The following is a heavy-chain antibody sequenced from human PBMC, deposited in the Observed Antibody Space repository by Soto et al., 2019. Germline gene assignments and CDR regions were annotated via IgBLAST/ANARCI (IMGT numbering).Heavy chain of an antibody. J-gene: IGHJ6*02. D-gene: IGHD6-19*01. Sequence: SETLSLTCTVSGDSITASYSNWAWIRQPPGKGLEWIGTFYYSGTTSQNPPLRSRITISVDTSKNQFSLKLSSVTAADTAVYYCARGGPYSSGWYYYYYGMDVWGQGTTVTVSS. V-gene: IGHV4-39*07. CDR3: ARGGPYSSGWYYYYYGMDV. CDR2: FYYSGTT. CDR1: GDSITASYSN.